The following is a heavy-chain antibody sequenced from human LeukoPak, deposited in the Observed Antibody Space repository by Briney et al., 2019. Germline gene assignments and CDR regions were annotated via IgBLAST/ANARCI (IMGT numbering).Heavy chain of an antibody. CDR2: ISYDGSTQ. Sequence: HTRGSLRLSCAASRFTFSAYSMHWVRQAPGKGLEWVAVISYDGSTQYYADSVKGRFTISRDNSKNTLNLQMNSLSLEDTAVYYCANLHELYSRVGRFDYWGQGTLVTVSS. CDR1: RFTFSAYS. D-gene: IGHD1-26*01. CDR3: ANLHELYSRVGRFDY. V-gene: IGHV3-30-3*01. J-gene: IGHJ4*02.